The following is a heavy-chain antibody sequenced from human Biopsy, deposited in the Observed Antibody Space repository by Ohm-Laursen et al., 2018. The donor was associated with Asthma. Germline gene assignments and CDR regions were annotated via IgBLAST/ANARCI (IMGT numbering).Heavy chain of an antibody. V-gene: IGHV3-23*03. CDR2: IYSGGTS. CDR1: GFTFSNYA. J-gene: IGHJ4*02. D-gene: IGHD3-3*01. Sequence: SLRLSCTASGFTFSNYAMSWVRQAPGKGLEWVSVIYSGGTSHTADSVRGRFTISRDYSKNTLYLQMHSLRAEDTAVYLCARFVQAEEGVFWGQGTRVTVSP. CDR3: ARFVQAEEGVF.